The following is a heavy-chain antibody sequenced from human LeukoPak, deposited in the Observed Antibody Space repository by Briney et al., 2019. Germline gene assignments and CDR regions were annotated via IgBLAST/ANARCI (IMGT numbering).Heavy chain of an antibody. D-gene: IGHD6-19*01. CDR1: GFTFSSNY. V-gene: IGHV3-66*01. Sequence: GGSLRLSCAASGFTFSSNYMSWVRQAPGKGLEWVSVIYSGGSTYYADSVKGRFTISRDNSKNTLYLQMNSLRAEDTAVYYCARDLGIAVAGYYWGQGTLVTVSS. CDR2: IYSGGST. CDR3: ARDLGIAVAGYY. J-gene: IGHJ4*02.